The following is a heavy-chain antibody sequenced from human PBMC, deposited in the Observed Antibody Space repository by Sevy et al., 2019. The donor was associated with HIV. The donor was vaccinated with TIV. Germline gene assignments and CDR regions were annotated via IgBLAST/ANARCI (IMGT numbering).Heavy chain of an antibody. D-gene: IGHD5-18*01. CDR2: IWYDGSNK. V-gene: IGHV3-33*01. J-gene: IGHJ4*02. CDR3: ARDSLDTAMVTTHREAPFDY. CDR1: GFTFSSYG. Sequence: GGSLRLSCAASGFTFSSYGMHWVRQAPGKGLEWVAVIWYDGSNKYYADSVKGRFTISRDNSKNTLYLQMNSLRAEDTAVYYCARDSLDTAMVTTHREAPFDYWGQGTLVTVSS.